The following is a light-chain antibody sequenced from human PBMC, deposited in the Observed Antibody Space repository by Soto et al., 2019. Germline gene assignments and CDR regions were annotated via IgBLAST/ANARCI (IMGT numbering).Light chain of an antibody. J-gene: IGKJ4*01. CDR2: DAS. CDR3: QHHSNWLRT. CDR1: QSVRGHLAY. Sequence: EIVLTQSPATLSLSPGDRATLSCRASQSVRGHLAYFACYQQKPGQAPRLLISDASFRATGVPARFSGSGSGTDFTLTISSLEPEDFAVYYCQHHSNWLRTFGGGTKVDIK. V-gene: IGKV3-11*01.